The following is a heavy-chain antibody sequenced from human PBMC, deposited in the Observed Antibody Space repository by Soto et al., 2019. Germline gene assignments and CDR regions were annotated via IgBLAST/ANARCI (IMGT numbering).Heavy chain of an antibody. CDR1: GYTFTTYP. CDR2: INSGNGKT. CDR3: ARARYSSGWDLDF. Sequence: VQLVQSGAEVRKPGASVNVSCKASGYTFTTYPIHWVRQAPGQRLEWMGWINSGNGKTKYAPKFQARVTITWDTSANTAKMELSSLTSEDTAVYYCARARYSSGWDLDFWGQGTLVSVSS. J-gene: IGHJ4*02. D-gene: IGHD6-19*01. V-gene: IGHV1-3*01.